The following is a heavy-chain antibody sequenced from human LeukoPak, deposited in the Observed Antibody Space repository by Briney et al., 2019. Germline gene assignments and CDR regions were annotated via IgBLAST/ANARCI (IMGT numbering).Heavy chain of an antibody. J-gene: IGHJ4*02. V-gene: IGHV2-5*02. D-gene: IGHD3-22*01. CDR3: AHLNLEYDSSGHFPNFDY. CDR2: IYWDDDK. CDR1: GFSLSTTGVG. Sequence: QSGPTLVNPTQTLTLTCTFSGFSLSTTGVGVGWIRQPPGKALEWLALIYWDDDKRYSPSLKSRLTITKDTSKNQVVLTMTNMDPVDTATYYCAHLNLEYDSSGHFPNFDYWGQGTLVTVSS.